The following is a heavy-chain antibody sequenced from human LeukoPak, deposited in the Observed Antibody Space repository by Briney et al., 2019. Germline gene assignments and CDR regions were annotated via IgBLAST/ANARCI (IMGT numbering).Heavy chain of an antibody. J-gene: IGHJ3*01. CDR1: GYIFTSYC. V-gene: IGHV5-51*01. Sequence: KPGESLQISCQVSGYIFTSYCIGWVRQLPGKGLEWMGIIYPGDSGPTYSPSFQGQVTISVDKSINTAYLQWSSLQASDTAMYYCGMSGDRVPLQDDVFDVWGQGTMVTVST. CDR2: IYPGDSGP. D-gene: IGHD1-26*01. CDR3: GMSGDRVPLQDDVFDV.